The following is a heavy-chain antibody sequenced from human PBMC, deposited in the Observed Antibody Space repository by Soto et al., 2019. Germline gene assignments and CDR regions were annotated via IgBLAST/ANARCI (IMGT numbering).Heavy chain of an antibody. CDR2: VHYSGNT. V-gene: IGHV4-38-2*02. CDR1: GYSISSGYH. D-gene: IGHD2-15*01. Sequence: SETLSLTCTVSGYSISSGYHWAWIRQPPGKGLEWLGSVHYSGNTYYNPSLKSRLTISVDKSKHQFSLNLSSVNAADTAVYYCARQDRVVAEGRWFDPWGQGTLVTVS. CDR3: ARQDRVVAEGRWFDP. J-gene: IGHJ5*02.